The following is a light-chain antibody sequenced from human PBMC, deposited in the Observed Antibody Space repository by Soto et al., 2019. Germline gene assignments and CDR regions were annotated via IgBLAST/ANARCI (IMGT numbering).Light chain of an antibody. CDR2: AAS. CDR3: QQYGSSPT. Sequence: DIVLTQYTATLSLSPGQTATLSCRASQSVSTSYLAWYQQKPGQAPRLLIYAASSRATGIPDRFSGSGSGTDFTLTISRLEPEDFAVYYCQQYGSSPTFGQGTKVDIK. CDR1: QSVSTSY. J-gene: IGKJ1*01. V-gene: IGKV3-20*01.